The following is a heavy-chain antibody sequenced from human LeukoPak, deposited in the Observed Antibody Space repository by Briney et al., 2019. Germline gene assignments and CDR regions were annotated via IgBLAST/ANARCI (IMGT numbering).Heavy chain of an antibody. V-gene: IGHV3-7*01. CDR3: VRVKYYDFWSGNDAFDM. CDR1: GFTFSNYW. Sequence: GGSLRLSCAASGFTFSNYWMSWVRRAPGKGLEWVANIKQDGSEKYYVDSVKGRFTISRDNAKNSLYLQMNSLRGEDTAVYYCVRVKYYDFWSGNDAFDMWGQGTMVTVSS. CDR2: IKQDGSEK. J-gene: IGHJ3*02. D-gene: IGHD3-3*01.